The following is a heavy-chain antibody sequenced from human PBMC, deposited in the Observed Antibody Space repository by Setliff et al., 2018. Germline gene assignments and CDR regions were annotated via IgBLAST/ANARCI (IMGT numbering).Heavy chain of an antibody. CDR1: GGSISSGDYY. Sequence: NPSETLSLTCTVSGGSISSGDYYWSWIRQPPGKGLEWIGYIYSSGSTYYNPSLKSRVSIPVDTSKNQFSLKLSSVTAADTAVYYCARESRYYYDNLGTLDYWGQGTLVTVSS. CDR2: IYSSGST. CDR3: ARESRYYYDNLGTLDY. J-gene: IGHJ4*02. D-gene: IGHD3-22*01. V-gene: IGHV4-30-4*08.